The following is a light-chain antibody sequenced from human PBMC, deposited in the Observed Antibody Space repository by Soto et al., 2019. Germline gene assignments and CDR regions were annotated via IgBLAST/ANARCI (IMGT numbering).Light chain of an antibody. J-gene: IGKJ1*01. CDR2: RSS. Sequence: DIQMTQSPSTLSASVGDRVTITCRASQTISNYLTWYQQRPGKAPKLLIYRSSILQNGVPSRFSGSGSGTDFTLTTRRLQPDDFATYYCQQYYIYATFGQGTRVEI. CDR1: QTISNY. V-gene: IGKV1-5*03. CDR3: QQYYIYAT.